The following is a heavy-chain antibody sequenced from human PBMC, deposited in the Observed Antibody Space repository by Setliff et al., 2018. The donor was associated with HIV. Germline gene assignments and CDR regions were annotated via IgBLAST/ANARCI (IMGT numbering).Heavy chain of an antibody. CDR1: GGSISSSGPGYY. J-gene: IGHJ4*02. CDR3: ARTQPDTIFGVVIFDH. Sequence: SETLSLTCTVSGGSISSSGPGYYWGWVRQPPGGGLERIGSVYYSGSTHYNPSLRSRVSISVDASKNQVSLRLTSVTAADTAVYFCARTQPDTIFGVVIFDHWGQGKMVTVSS. D-gene: IGHD3-3*01. CDR2: VYYSGST. V-gene: IGHV4-39*01.